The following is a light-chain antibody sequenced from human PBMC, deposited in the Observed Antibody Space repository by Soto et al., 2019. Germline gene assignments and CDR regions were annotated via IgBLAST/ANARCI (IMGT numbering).Light chain of an antibody. CDR2: DVS. CDR3: CSSVGSYTSV. Sequence: QSALTQPRSVSGSPGQSVTISCTGTSSDVGGYYVSWYQQHPGKAPKLMIYDVSKRPSGVPDRFSGSKSGNTASLTISGLQAEDEADYYCCSSVGSYTSVFGGGTKVTVL. CDR1: SSDVGGYY. J-gene: IGLJ3*02. V-gene: IGLV2-11*01.